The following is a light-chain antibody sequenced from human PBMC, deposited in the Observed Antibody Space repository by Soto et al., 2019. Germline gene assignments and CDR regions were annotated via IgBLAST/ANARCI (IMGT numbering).Light chain of an antibody. CDR2: DVG. CDR1: SSDVGAYSF. CDR3: SSYTTIKTYV. Sequence: QSALSQPASVSGSPGQSIAIFCTGTSSDVGAYSFVSWYQQHPDQAPKLILYDVGNRPPGVSNRFSGSKSGDSASLTISGLQAEDEADYYCSSYTTIKTYVFGTGTKVTVL. J-gene: IGLJ1*01. V-gene: IGLV2-14*01.